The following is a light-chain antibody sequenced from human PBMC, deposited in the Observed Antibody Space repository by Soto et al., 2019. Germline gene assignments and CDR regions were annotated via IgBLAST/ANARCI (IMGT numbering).Light chain of an antibody. Sequence: QSALTQPASVSGSPGQSITISCTGTSSDVGGYNYVSWYQQHPGKAPKLMIYEVGNRPSGVSNRFSGSKSGNTASLTISGLQAEDEADYYCSSYTSSSTPHHVFGTGTKLTVL. V-gene: IGLV2-14*01. CDR1: SSDVGGYNY. CDR3: SSYTSSSTPHHV. J-gene: IGLJ1*01. CDR2: EVG.